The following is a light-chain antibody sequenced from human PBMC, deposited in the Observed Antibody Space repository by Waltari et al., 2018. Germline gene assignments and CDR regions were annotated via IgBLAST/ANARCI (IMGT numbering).Light chain of an antibody. Sequence: DIVVTQSPLSLPVTPGEPASISCRSSQSLLHSNGYNYLDWYLQKTGQSPQLLTYLGSNRASGVPDRFSGSGSGTDFTLKISRVEAEDVGVYYCMQSLRALWTFGQGTKVEIK. J-gene: IGKJ1*01. V-gene: IGKV2-28*01. CDR3: MQSLRALWT. CDR2: LGS. CDR1: QSLLHSNGYNY.